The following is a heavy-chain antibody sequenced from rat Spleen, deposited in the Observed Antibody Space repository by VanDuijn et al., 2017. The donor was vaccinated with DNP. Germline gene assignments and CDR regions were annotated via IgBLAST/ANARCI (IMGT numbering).Heavy chain of an antibody. J-gene: IGHJ2*01. V-gene: IGHV5-7*01. CDR3: AKDIRQNSGWDY. CDR1: RITFSDHN. CDR2: ISYDGSDT. D-gene: IGHD4-3*01. Sequence: EVQLVESGGGLVQPGGSLKLSCAVSRITFSDHNMAWVRQAPKKSLEWVATISYDGSDTYYRDSVKGRFTISRDNAKSTLYLQMNSLRSEDTATYYCAKDIRQNSGWDYWGQGVMVTVSS.